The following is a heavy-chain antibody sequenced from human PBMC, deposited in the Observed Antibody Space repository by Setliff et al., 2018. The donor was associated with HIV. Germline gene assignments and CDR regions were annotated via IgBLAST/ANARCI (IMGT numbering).Heavy chain of an antibody. CDR3: AKDAGSYSYVHEYFQH. Sequence: PGGSLRLSCAASGFTFSTYAMHWVRQAPGKGLEWVAVIPNAGSNKYYADSVKGRFTISRDNSKNTLYLQMNSLRAEDTAVYYCAKDAGSYSYVHEYFQHWGQGTLVTVSS. CDR2: IPNAGSNK. J-gene: IGHJ1*01. D-gene: IGHD5-18*01. V-gene: IGHV3-30*07. CDR1: GFTFSTYA.